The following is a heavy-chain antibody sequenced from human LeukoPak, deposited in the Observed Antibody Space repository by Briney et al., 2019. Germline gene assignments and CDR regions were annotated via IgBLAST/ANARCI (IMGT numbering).Heavy chain of an antibody. CDR3: SNIAVTGTFDY. CDR1: GLFFTSFA. V-gene: IGHV3-30*18. CDR2: ISYDGSTI. D-gene: IGHD6-19*01. J-gene: IGHJ4*02. Sequence: HPGGSLRLSCEASGLFFTSFAMHWVRQAPGKGLKWLALISYDGSTIFYADSVKGRFTISRDNAKSTLYLQMNSLRPEDTAVYYCSNIAVTGTFDYWGQGTLVTVSS.